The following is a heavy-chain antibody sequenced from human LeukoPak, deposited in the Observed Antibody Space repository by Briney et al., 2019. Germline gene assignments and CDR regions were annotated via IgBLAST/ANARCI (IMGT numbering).Heavy chain of an antibody. CDR1: GGSISSGAYY. Sequence: PSETLSLTCSVSGGSISSGAYYWAWIRQPAGKGLEWIGRVYTTGSTNYNPSLKSRVTISVDTSKNQFSPKLSSVTAADTAVYYCARVPRSYYYYYYMDVWGKGTTVTVSS. J-gene: IGHJ6*03. CDR3: ARVPRSYYYYYYMDV. CDR2: VYTTGST. V-gene: IGHV4-61*02.